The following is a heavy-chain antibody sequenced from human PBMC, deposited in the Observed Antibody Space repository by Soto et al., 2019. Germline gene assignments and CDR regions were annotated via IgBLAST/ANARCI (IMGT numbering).Heavy chain of an antibody. Sequence: SQTLSLTCAISGDSVSSNSAAWNWIRQSPSRGLEWLGRTYYRSKWYNDYAVSVKSRITINPDTSKNQFSLQLNSVTPEDTAVYYCARTSRRITIFGVVIIPFDYWGQGTLVTVSS. V-gene: IGHV6-1*01. CDR1: GDSVSSNSAA. CDR3: ARTSRRITIFGVVIIPFDY. J-gene: IGHJ4*02. D-gene: IGHD3-3*01. CDR2: TYYRSKWYN.